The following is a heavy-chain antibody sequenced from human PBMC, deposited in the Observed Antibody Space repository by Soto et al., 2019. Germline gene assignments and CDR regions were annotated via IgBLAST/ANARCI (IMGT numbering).Heavy chain of an antibody. CDR3: ARVSEMATATKGYYYYMDV. Sequence: QVQLVQSGAEVTKPGSSVKVSCKASGGTFSNYTISWVRQAPGQGLEWMGRIIPILNIANYAQKFQGRVTITADKSTSTTYMELSSLRSEDTAVYYCARVSEMATATKGYYYYMDVWGKGTTVTVPS. D-gene: IGHD5-12*01. CDR2: IIPILNIA. V-gene: IGHV1-69*02. J-gene: IGHJ6*03. CDR1: GGTFSNYT.